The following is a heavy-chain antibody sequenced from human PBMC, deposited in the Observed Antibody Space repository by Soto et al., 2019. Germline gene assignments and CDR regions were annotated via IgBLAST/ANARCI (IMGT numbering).Heavy chain of an antibody. CDR1: GGSISSYY. Sequence: SETLCISCTFSGGSISSYYWGWIRQPPGKGLEWIGYIYYSGSTSYNPSLKSRVTISVDTSKNQFSLKLSSVTAADTAVYYCARVPPYWGGDCYLDYWGHGTLVTVSS. V-gene: IGHV4-59*01. CDR3: ARVPPYWGGDCYLDY. CDR2: IYYSGST. D-gene: IGHD2-21*02. J-gene: IGHJ4*01.